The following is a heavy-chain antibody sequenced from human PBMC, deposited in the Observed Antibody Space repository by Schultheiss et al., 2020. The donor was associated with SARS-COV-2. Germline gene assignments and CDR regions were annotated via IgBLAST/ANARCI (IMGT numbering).Heavy chain of an antibody. CDR1: GFTFDDYG. D-gene: IGHD3-22*01. Sequence: GGSLRLSFAASGFTFDDYGMSWVRQAPGKGLEWVAVISFDGSNKYYADSVKGRFTISRDNSKNSLYLQMNSLRAEDTAVYYCARDQYYDSSGYQDYWGQGTLVTVSS. J-gene: IGHJ4*02. CDR2: ISFDGSNK. V-gene: IGHV3-30*03. CDR3: ARDQYYDSSGYQDY.